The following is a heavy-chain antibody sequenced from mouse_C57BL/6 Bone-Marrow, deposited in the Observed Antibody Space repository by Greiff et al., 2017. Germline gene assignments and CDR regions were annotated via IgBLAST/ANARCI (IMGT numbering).Heavy chain of an antibody. J-gene: IGHJ4*01. CDR3: TNPYWDLY. V-gene: IGHV14-4*01. CDR2: IDPENGDT. D-gene: IGHD4-1*01. CDR1: GFNIKDDY. Sequence: VQLQQSGAELVRPGASVKLSCTASGFNIKDDYMHWVKQRPEHGLEWIGWIDPENGDTEYASKFQGKATITADTSSNTAYLQLSSLTSEDTAVYYCTNPYWDLYWGQGTAVTVSS.